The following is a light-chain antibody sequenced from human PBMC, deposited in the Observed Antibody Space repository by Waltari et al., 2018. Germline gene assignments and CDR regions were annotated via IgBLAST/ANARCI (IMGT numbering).Light chain of an antibody. V-gene: IGKV1-12*01. J-gene: IGKJ4*01. CDR1: QSISNW. CDR2: GAS. Sequence: DIQMTQSPSSVSAFVGDRVTITCRASQSISNWFTWYQQKPGKAPKILIYGASDLHSGVPSRFSGSGAGTDFTLTISSLQAEDFATYYCQQVNSFPATFGGGTTVEIK. CDR3: QQVNSFPAT.